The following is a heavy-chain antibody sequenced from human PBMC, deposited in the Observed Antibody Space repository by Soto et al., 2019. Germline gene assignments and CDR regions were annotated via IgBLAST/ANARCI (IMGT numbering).Heavy chain of an antibody. CDR3: AKSVPDPACRGGGCHRTFDY. Sequence: GGSLRLSCTASGFTLGAYVMHWVRQAQGKGPEWVAAISADGRDLFYAASVEGRFTISRDNSKNTLFLQMNSLTSEDTSAYSCAKSVPDPACRGGGCHRTFDYWGQGTLVTVSS. J-gene: IGHJ4*02. CDR1: GFTLGAYV. D-gene: IGHD2-15*01. CDR2: ISADGRDL. V-gene: IGHV3-30*18.